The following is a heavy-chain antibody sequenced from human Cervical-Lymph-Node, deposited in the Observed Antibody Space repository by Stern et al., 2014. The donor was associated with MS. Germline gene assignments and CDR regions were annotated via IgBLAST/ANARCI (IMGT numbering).Heavy chain of an antibody. CDR2: ISHSGGT. CDR3: ARLSYGDLVP. V-gene: IGHV4-34*01. Sequence: QVQLQQWGAGLLKPSETLSLTCAAYGGSFSGYYWSWIRQAPGKGLEWIGEISHSGGTNYHPSLKSRVTISVDPSKNQFSLKLSSVTAADTAVYYCARLSYGDLVPWGQGTLVTVSS. CDR1: GGSFSGYY. J-gene: IGHJ5*02. D-gene: IGHD4-17*01.